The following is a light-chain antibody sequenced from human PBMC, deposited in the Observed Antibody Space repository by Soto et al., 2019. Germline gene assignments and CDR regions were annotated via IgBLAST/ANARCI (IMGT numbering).Light chain of an antibody. CDR2: DAS. V-gene: IGKV3-11*01. CDR1: QSVSSY. CDR3: QQRSIGPPIT. Sequence: EIVLTQSPATLSLSPGERATLSCRASQSVSSYLAWYQQKPGQAPRLLIYDASNRATDIPARFSGRGSGTDFTLTISILEREDFAVYYCQQRSIGPPITFGQGTRLEIK. J-gene: IGKJ5*01.